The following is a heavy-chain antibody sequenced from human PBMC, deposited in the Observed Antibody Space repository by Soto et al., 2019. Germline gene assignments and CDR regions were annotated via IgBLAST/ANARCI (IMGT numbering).Heavy chain of an antibody. Sequence: EVHLLESGGGWVQPGGSLRLSCAASEFTFNIFDMSWVRQAPGNGLEWVSMISDSGDRTYYAGSVRGRFTMSRDNSKNTVYLQMDSLRAEDTAIYYCVKGGLLDYWGQGTLVTVSS. V-gene: IGHV3-23*01. J-gene: IGHJ4*02. CDR3: VKGGLLDY. D-gene: IGHD2-21*01. CDR1: EFTFNIFD. CDR2: ISDSGDRT.